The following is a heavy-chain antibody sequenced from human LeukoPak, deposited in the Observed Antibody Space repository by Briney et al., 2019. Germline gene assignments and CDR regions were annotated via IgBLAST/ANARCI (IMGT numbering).Heavy chain of an antibody. Sequence: SETLSLTCTVSGGSISSYYWSWIRQPAGKGLEWIGRIYTSGSTNYNPSLKSRVTMSVDTSKNQFSLKLSSVTAADTAVYYCARGPRGGRSNWFDPWGQGTLVTVSS. CDR2: IYTSGST. V-gene: IGHV4-4*07. CDR3: ARGPRGGRSNWFDP. CDR1: GGSISSYY. D-gene: IGHD3-10*01. J-gene: IGHJ5*02.